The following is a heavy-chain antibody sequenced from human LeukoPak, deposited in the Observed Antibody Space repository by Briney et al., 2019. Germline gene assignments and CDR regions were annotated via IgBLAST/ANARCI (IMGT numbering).Heavy chain of an antibody. CDR3: ARHGIAAAGTYFDY. D-gene: IGHD6-13*01. V-gene: IGHV4-39*01. CDR1: GDSISSSTYY. CDR2: IYYSGTT. J-gene: IGHJ4*02. Sequence: SETLSLTCTVSGDSISSSTYYCGWIRQPPGKGLEWIGCIYYSGTTYYNPSLKSRVTISVDTSKNQFSLRLSSVTAADTAVYYCARHGIAAAGTYFDYWGQGTLVTVSS.